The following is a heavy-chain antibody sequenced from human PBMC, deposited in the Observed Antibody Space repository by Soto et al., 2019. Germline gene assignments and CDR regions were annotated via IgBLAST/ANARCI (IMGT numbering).Heavy chain of an antibody. CDR1: GGSISSSSYY. Sequence: SETLSLTCTVSGGSISSSSYYWGWIRQPPGKGLEWIGSIYYSGSTYYNPSLKSRVTISVDTSKNQFSLKLSSVTAAYMAVYYCARPYYDILTGYSPWGQGTLVTVSS. J-gene: IGHJ5*02. CDR3: ARPYYDILTGYSP. V-gene: IGHV4-39*01. D-gene: IGHD3-9*01. CDR2: IYYSGST.